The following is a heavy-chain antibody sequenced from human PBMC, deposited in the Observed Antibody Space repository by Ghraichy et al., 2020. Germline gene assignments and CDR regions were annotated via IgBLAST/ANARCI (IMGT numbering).Heavy chain of an antibody. Sequence: GSLRLSCAASGFTFSSYSMNWVRQAPGKGLEWVSYISSSSSTIYYADSVKGRFTISRDNAKNSLYLQMNSLRDEDTAVYYCARTYTYYDSSHVWGQGTLVTVSS. CDR2: ISSSSSTI. V-gene: IGHV3-48*02. CDR1: GFTFSSYS. D-gene: IGHD3-22*01. CDR3: ARTYTYYDSSHV. J-gene: IGHJ4*02.